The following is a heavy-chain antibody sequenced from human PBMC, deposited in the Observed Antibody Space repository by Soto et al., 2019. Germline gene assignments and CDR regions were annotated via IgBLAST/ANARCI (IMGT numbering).Heavy chain of an antibody. CDR1: GGSFSNNY. CDR2: ISPSGTT. D-gene: IGHD3-10*01. V-gene: IGHV4-34*01. CDR3: ATSLWFGTQPEI. J-gene: IGHJ4*02. Sequence: QVQLQQWGAGLLKPSETLSLTCAVYGGSFSNNYWTWFRQPPGKGLEWIGEISPSGTTKYIPSLNSRGTISVDTSRKQFFLKVTSVSAADTAVYYCATSLWFGTQPEIWGPGTLVTVSS.